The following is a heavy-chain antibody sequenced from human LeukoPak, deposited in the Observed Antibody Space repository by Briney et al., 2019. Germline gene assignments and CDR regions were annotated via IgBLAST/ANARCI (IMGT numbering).Heavy chain of an antibody. V-gene: IGHV1-2*02. D-gene: IGHD3-9*01. J-gene: IGHJ4*02. CDR3: ARGPRGGLFYGDILTGYYDY. CDR2: INPNSGGT. CDR1: GYTFTDYY. Sequence: AASVKVSCRASGYTFTDYYMHWVRQAPGQGLEWMGWINPNSGGTDYAQKFQGRVTMTRDTSISTAYMELSRLRSDDTAVYYCARGPRGGLFYGDILTGYYDYWGQGTLVTVSS.